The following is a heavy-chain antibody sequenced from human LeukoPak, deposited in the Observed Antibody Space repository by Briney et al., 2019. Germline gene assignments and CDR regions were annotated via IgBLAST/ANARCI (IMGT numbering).Heavy chain of an antibody. J-gene: IGHJ4*02. CDR1: GFTFSSYA. D-gene: IGHD6-13*01. CDR2: ISGSGGST. Sequence: PGGSLRLSCAASGFTFSSYAMSWVRQAPGKGLEWVSAISGSGGSTYYADSVKGRFTISRDNSKNTLYLQMNSLRAEDTAVYYCAKIPRVSSSWFWEGPVGLDYWGQRTLVTVSS. CDR3: AKIPRVSSSWFWEGPVGLDY. V-gene: IGHV3-23*01.